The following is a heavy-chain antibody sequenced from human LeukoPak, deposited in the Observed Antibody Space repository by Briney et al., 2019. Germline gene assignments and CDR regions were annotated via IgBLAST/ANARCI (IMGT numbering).Heavy chain of an antibody. CDR3: ARGSDEVLTGYHSPFDS. J-gene: IGHJ4*02. V-gene: IGHV4-61*01. Sequence: SETLSHTCSVSGGSVSRGSYYWPWTRQPPGKGLEGIGYIYYTGSTNYDPSLESRVTISLDTSKNQFSLKVNSVTAADTAVYYCARGSDEVLTGYHSPFDSWGQGTLVTVSS. CDR2: IYYTGST. CDR1: GGSVSRGSYY. D-gene: IGHD3-9*01.